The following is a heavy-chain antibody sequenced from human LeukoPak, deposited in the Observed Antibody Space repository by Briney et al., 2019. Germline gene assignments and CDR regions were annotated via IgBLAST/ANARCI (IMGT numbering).Heavy chain of an antibody. Sequence: PSETLSLTCAVYGESFSTYYWSWVRQPPGSGLEWIGEINNSGSTNYNPSLKSRVTISVDTSKNQFSLKLSSVTAADTAVYYCARGSGGGYNYQRYFDYWGQGTLVTVSS. CDR2: INNSGST. CDR1: GESFSTYY. D-gene: IGHD5-24*01. V-gene: IGHV4-34*01. J-gene: IGHJ4*02. CDR3: ARGSGGGYNYQRYFDY.